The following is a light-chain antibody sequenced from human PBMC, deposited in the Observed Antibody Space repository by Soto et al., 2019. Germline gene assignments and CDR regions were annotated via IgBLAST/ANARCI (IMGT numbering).Light chain of an antibody. Sequence: IEMTHSPASLSLAPGEIVALSFRASESVSTNLAWYQQKAGQAPRLLIYGASSRATGIPVRFSGSGSGTEFTLTISSLQSEDFAVYYCQQYNNWPLTFGQGTRLEIK. J-gene: IGKJ5*01. CDR3: QQYNNWPLT. CDR2: GAS. V-gene: IGKV3-15*01. CDR1: ESVSTN.